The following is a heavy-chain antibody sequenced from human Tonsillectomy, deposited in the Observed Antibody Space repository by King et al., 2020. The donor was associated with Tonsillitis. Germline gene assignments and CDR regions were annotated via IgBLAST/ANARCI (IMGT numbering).Heavy chain of an antibody. V-gene: IGHV1-18*01. CDR3: TRDKAVGAMDY. Sequence: QLVQSGPEVKKPGASVKVSCKASGYTFSNYGITWVRQAPGQGLEWMGWISVYSGDINYSQKVHGRVTMTTDTSTNTAYMELRSLRSDDTAIYYCTRDKAVGAMDYWGQGTPVTVSS. J-gene: IGHJ4*02. CDR2: ISVYSGDI. D-gene: IGHD1-26*01. CDR1: GYTFSNYG.